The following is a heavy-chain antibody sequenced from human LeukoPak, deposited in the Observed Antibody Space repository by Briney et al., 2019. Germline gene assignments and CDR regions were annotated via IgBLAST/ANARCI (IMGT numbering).Heavy chain of an antibody. J-gene: IGHJ6*03. CDR3: ARGIVVVPAAGPSPATGYYMDV. CDR1: GGTFSSYA. V-gene: IGHV1-69*13. D-gene: IGHD2-2*01. Sequence: SVKVSCKASGGTFSSYAISWVRQAPGQGLEWMGGIIPISGTANYAQKFQGRVTITADESTSTAYMELSSLRSEDTAVYYCARGIVVVPAAGPSPATGYYMDVWGKGTTVTVYS. CDR2: IIPISGTA.